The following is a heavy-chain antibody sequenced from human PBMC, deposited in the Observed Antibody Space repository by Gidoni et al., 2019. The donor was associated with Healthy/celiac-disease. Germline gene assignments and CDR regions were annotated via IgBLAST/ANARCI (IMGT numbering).Heavy chain of an antibody. V-gene: IGHV4-38-2*01. D-gene: IGHD6-19*01. CDR1: GCSISSGYY. CDR3: ARGVAGSRYEFDY. Sequence: QQPLQESCPGLWQPSETLSLTLALPGCSISSGYYCGWIRQPPGKGLEWIVSSYRGGSTYYNPSLKSRVTISVDTSNNQFSLKLRYVPAADKAVYYCARGVAGSRYEFDYWGQGTLVTVSS. J-gene: IGHJ4*02. CDR2: SYRGGST.